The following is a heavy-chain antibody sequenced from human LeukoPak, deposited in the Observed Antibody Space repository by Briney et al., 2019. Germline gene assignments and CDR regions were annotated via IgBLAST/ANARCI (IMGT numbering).Heavy chain of an antibody. Sequence: PSETLSLTCTVSGRSIGTYYWNWIRQPPGKGLQCIGYVYYNGSTNYNPSLKSRVTISVDTSNNRFSLRLSSVTAADTAVYYCARIDGGHHLSPFDYWGQGTLVTVSS. CDR1: GRSIGTYY. CDR2: VYYNGST. V-gene: IGHV4-59*01. J-gene: IGHJ4*02. D-gene: IGHD4-23*01. CDR3: ARIDGGHHLSPFDY.